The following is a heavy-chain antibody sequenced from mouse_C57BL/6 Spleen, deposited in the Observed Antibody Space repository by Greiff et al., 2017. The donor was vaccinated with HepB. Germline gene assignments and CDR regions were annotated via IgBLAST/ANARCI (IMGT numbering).Heavy chain of an antibody. Sequence: EVQVVESGGDLVKPGGSLKLSCAASGFTFSSYGMSWVRQTPDKRLEWVATISSGGSYTYYPDSVKGRFTISRDNAKNTLYLQRSSLKSEDTAMYYCARGGNWDDPFFAYWGQGTLVTVSA. CDR3: ARGGNWDDPFFAY. CDR2: ISSGGSYT. J-gene: IGHJ3*01. CDR1: GFTFSSYG. D-gene: IGHD4-1*01. V-gene: IGHV5-6*01.